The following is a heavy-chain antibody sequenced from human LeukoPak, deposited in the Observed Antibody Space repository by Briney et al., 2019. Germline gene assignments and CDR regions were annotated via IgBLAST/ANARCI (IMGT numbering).Heavy chain of an antibody. CDR3: ARDLSGVTGYTYGRGIDY. CDR2: ISSSGSYI. V-gene: IGHV3-21*01. Sequence: GGSLRLSCAASGFSFSSYTMNWVRQSPGKGLECVSSISSSGSYIYYADSVKGRFTISRDNAKTSLYLQMNSLRAEDTAVYYCARDLSGVTGYTYGRGIDYWGQGTLVTVSS. D-gene: IGHD5-18*01. CDR1: GFSFSSYT. J-gene: IGHJ4*02.